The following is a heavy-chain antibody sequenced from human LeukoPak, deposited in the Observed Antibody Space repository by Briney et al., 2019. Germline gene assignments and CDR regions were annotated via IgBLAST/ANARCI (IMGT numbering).Heavy chain of an antibody. Sequence: GGSLRLSCAASGFTFSSYSMNWVRQAPGKGLECVSYISRSGSTISYADSVKGRFTISRDNAKNSLYLQMNSLRAEDTAVYFCARDASPAAYNGNWFDPWGQGTLVTVSS. CDR1: GFTFSSYS. J-gene: IGHJ5*02. CDR2: ISRSGSTI. CDR3: ARDASPAAYNGNWFDP. D-gene: IGHD3-10*01. V-gene: IGHV3-48*04.